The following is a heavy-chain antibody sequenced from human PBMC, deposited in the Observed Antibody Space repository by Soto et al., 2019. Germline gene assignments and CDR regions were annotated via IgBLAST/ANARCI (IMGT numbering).Heavy chain of an antibody. J-gene: IGHJ3*02. Sequence: EVQLLESGGGLVQPGGSLRLSCAASGFTFSSYAMSWVRQAPGKGLECVSSISGTGDSTYYADSVKGRFTISRDNPKNTLYREMKSLRAEDTAVYYCAKDYVGVIPDAFDIWGPGTMVTVSS. D-gene: IGHD3-16*02. V-gene: IGHV3-23*01. CDR3: AKDYVGVIPDAFDI. CDR1: GFTFSSYA. CDR2: ISGTGDST.